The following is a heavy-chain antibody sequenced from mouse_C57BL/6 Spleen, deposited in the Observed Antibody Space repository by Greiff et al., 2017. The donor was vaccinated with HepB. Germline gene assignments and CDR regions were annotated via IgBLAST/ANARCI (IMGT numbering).Heavy chain of an antibody. CDR2: INPNNGGT. CDR1: GYTFTDYN. V-gene: IGHV1-18*01. D-gene: IGHD1-1*01. Sequence: EVQLQQSGPELVKPGASVKIPCKASGYTFTDYNMDWVKQSHGKSLEWIGDINPNNGGTIYNQKFKGKATLTVDKSSSTAYMELRSLTSEDTAVYYCASRGIGSSYDWYFDVWGTGTTVTVSS. J-gene: IGHJ1*03. CDR3: ASRGIGSSYDWYFDV.